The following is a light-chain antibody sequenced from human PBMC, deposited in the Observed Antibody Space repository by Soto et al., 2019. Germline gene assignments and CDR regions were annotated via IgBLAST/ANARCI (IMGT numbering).Light chain of an antibody. V-gene: IGKV1-39*01. CDR3: QHSYITPRT. J-gene: IGKJ1*01. Sequence: DILMTQSPASLSPSIGDSVTITCRASRSISNFLHWYQQIPGKAPKLLISAASSLQSGVPSRFSGSGSGTDFTLNSSSLQPEDVATYCCQHSYITPRTFDQGTKLE. CDR1: RSISNF. CDR2: AAS.